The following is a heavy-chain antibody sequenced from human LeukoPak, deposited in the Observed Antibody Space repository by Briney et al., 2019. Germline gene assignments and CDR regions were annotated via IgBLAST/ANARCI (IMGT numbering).Heavy chain of an antibody. V-gene: IGHV3-23*01. J-gene: IGHJ4*02. D-gene: IGHD6-19*01. CDR3: TKDLMTGFSSGWYFAY. Sequence: GGSLRLSCEGSGFTFNGYAFSWVRQAPGKGLEWVAVTGGSDDNTHYADSVKGRFTISRDNSEKRLVLQMNSLRPDDSALYYCTKDLMTGFSSGWYFAYWGQGTLVTVSS. CDR1: GFTFNGYA. CDR2: TGGSDDNT.